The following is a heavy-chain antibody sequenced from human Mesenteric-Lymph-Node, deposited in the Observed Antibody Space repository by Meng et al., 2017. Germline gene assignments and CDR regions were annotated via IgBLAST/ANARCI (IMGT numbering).Heavy chain of an antibody. CDR1: GGSISSGGYY. Sequence: VQLQESGPGLVKPSPTLSLTCTGSGGSISSGGYYWSWIRQPPGKGLEWSGHIYNSGSTYYNPSLKSRITISVDTSKNQFSLKLSSVTAADTAVYYCARGQKGYFDLWGRGTLVTVPS. J-gene: IGHJ2*01. V-gene: IGHV4-30-4*08. CDR3: ARGQKGYFDL. CDR2: IYNSGST.